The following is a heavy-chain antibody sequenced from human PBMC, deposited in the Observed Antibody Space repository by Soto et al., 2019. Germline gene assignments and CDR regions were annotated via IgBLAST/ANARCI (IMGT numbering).Heavy chain of an antibody. CDR3: ARDLSPAKKYYYYGMDV. J-gene: IGHJ6*02. CDR2: IWYDGSNK. Sequence: QVPLVESGGGVVQPGRSLRLSCAASGFTFSSYGMHWVRQAPGKGLEWVAVIWYDGSNKYYADSVKGRFTISRDNSKNTLDLQMNSLRAEDTAVYYCARDLSPAKKYYYYGMDVWGQGTTVTVSS. V-gene: IGHV3-33*01. CDR1: GFTFSSYG.